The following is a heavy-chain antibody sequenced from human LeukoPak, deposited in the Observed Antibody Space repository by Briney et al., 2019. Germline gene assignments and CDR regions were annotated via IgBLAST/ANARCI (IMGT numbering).Heavy chain of an antibody. J-gene: IGHJ4*02. CDR3: AKGGGYSYGPGFDY. CDR1: GFTFSDYS. D-gene: IGHD5-18*01. V-gene: IGHV3-30*18. CDR2: ISYDGSNK. Sequence: PGGSLRLSCAASGFTFSDYSMNWVRRAPGKGLEWVAVISYDGSNKYYADSVKGRFTISRDNSKNTLYLQMNSLRAEDTAVYYCAKGGGYSYGPGFDYWGQGTLVTVSS.